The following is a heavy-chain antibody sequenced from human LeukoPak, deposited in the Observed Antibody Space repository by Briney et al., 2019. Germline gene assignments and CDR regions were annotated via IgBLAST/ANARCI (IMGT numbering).Heavy chain of an antibody. J-gene: IGHJ4*02. CDR1: GYTFTSYG. D-gene: IGHD4-17*01. CDR2: MKPNSGNT. V-gene: IGHV1-8*03. Sequence: GASVKVSCKASGYTFTSYGISWVRQAPGQGLEWMGWMKPNSGNTGYAQKFQGRVTITRNTSISTAYMELSSLRSEDTAVYYCARGQRQYGDIDYWGQGTLVTVSS. CDR3: ARGQRQYGDIDY.